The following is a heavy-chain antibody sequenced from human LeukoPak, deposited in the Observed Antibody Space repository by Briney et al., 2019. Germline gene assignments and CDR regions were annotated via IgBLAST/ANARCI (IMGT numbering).Heavy chain of an antibody. CDR2: ISSSGSMI. J-gene: IGHJ3*02. CDR3: ARGTFRDDALDI. V-gene: IGHV3-48*01. D-gene: IGHD1/OR15-1a*01. Sequence: GGSLRLSCAASGFTFSSYSMNWVRQAPGKGLKSVSYISSSGSMINYADSVKGRFTISKDNAKNSLYLHTKSLRAEDTAVYWCARGTFRDDALDIWGQGTVVTVSS. CDR1: GFTFSSYS.